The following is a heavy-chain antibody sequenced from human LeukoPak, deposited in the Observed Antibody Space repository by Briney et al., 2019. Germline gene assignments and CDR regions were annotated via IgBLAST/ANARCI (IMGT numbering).Heavy chain of an antibody. V-gene: IGHV1-2*02. CDR1: GYTFTGYY. D-gene: IGHD3-22*01. CDR3: ARELAYYYDSSGYYDAFDI. J-gene: IGHJ3*02. Sequence: ASVKVSCKASGYTFTGYYMHWVRQAPGQGLEWMGWINPNSGGTNYAQKFQGRVTMTRDTSISTAYMELSRLRSDDTAVYYCARELAYYYDSSGYYDAFDIWGQGTMVTVPS. CDR2: INPNSGGT.